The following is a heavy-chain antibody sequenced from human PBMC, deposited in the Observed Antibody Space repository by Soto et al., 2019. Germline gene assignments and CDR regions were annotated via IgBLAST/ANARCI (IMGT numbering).Heavy chain of an antibody. D-gene: IGHD3-9*01. V-gene: IGHV4-31*03. CDR3: ARVFGSILTGYYLYYFDY. Sequence: SETLSLTCTVSGGSISSGGYYWSWIRQHPGKGLEWIGYIYYSGSTYYNPSLKSRVTISVDTSKNQFSLKLSSVTAADTAVYYFARVFGSILTGYYLYYFDYWGQGTLVTVSS. J-gene: IGHJ4*02. CDR2: IYYSGST. CDR1: GGSISSGGYY.